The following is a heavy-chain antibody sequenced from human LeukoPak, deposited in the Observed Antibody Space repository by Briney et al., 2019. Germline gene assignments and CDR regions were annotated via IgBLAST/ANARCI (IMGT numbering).Heavy chain of an antibody. D-gene: IGHD2-2*01. Sequence: SETLSLTCAVSGHSISRGYYWGGIRQPPGKGLEWIVRIYHSGSTSYGPSLKSRVTISVETSKNQFSLQLRSVTAADTAVYYCARVPETHFDYWGQGILVTVSS. J-gene: IGHJ4*02. V-gene: IGHV4-38-2*01. CDR1: GHSISRGYY. CDR3: ARVPETHFDY. CDR2: IYHSGST.